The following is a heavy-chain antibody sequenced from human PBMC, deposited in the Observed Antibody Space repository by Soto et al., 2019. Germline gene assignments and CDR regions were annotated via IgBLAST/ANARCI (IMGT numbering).Heavy chain of an antibody. CDR2: ISAYNGNT. Sequence: ASVQVSCKASGYTFTSYGISWVRQAPGQRLEWMGWISAYNGNTNYAQKLQGRVTMTTDTSTSTAYMELRSLRSDDTAVYYCARDGGMAYYYDSSWFDPWGQGTLVTVSS. D-gene: IGHD3-22*01. V-gene: IGHV1-18*01. CDR3: ARDGGMAYYYDSSWFDP. CDR1: GYTFTSYG. J-gene: IGHJ5*02.